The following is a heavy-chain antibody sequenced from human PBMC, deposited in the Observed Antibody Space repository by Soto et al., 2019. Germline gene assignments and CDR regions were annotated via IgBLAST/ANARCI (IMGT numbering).Heavy chain of an antibody. D-gene: IGHD6-13*01. Sequence: PGGSLRLSCVVSGFIPSSYAMSWVRQAPGKGLECVSGISGSGGATSYADSVKGRFTISRDNSKNTLYLQMNSLSAEDTAIYYCAKDAIMVSSSFNYFDFWGQGALVTVYS. CDR2: ISGSGGAT. V-gene: IGHV3-23*01. CDR3: AKDAIMVSSSFNYFDF. J-gene: IGHJ4*02. CDR1: GFIPSSYA.